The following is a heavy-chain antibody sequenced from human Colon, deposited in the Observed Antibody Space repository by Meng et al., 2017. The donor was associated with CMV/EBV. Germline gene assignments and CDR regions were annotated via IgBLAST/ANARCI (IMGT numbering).Heavy chain of an antibody. CDR2: ISSSSSYI. CDR3: ARVLGYSSSVHLNPGLGGGDY. V-gene: IGHV3-21*01. CDR1: GFTFSSYS. D-gene: IGHD6-13*01. Sequence: ESRKISGAASGFTFSSYSMNWVRQAPGKGLEWVSSISSSSSYIYYADSVKGRFTISRDNAKNSLYLQMNSLRAEDTAVYYCARVLGYSSSVHLNPGLGGGDYWGQGTLVTVSS. J-gene: IGHJ4*02.